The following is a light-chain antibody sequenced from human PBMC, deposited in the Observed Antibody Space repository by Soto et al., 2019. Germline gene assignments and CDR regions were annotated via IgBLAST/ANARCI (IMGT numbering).Light chain of an antibody. Sequence: DIQLTQSPSFLSASVGERVTITCRASQGISSYLAWYQQKPGKAPKLLIYAASTLQSGVPSRFSGSGSGTEATIPISSLQPADFATYYCQQLNSYPPRITFGPGTKVDIK. CDR2: AAS. V-gene: IGKV1-9*01. CDR3: QQLNSYPPRIT. J-gene: IGKJ3*01. CDR1: QGISSY.